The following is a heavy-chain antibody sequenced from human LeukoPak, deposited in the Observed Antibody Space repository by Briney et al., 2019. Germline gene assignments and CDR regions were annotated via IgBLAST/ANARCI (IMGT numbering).Heavy chain of an antibody. D-gene: IGHD3-10*01. J-gene: IGHJ4*02. CDR2: ISSSSSYI. Sequence: GGSLRLSCAASGFTFSSYSMNWVRQAPGKGLEWVSSISSSSSYIYYADSVKGRFTISRDNAKNSLYLQMNSLRAEDTAVYYCASESMVRGVFDYWGQGTLVTVSS. CDR3: ASESMVRGVFDY. V-gene: IGHV3-21*01. CDR1: GFTFSSYS.